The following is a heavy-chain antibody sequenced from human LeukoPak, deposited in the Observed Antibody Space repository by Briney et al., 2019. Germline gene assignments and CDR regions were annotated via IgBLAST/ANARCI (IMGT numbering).Heavy chain of an antibody. CDR3: ARSARYSRSWYGTPDY. CDR2: INHSGST. V-gene: IGHV4-34*01. CDR1: GGSFSGYY. J-gene: IGHJ4*02. Sequence: PSETLSLTCAVYGGSFSGYYWSWIRQPPGKGLEWIGEINHSGSTNYNPSLKSRVTISVDTSKNQFSLKLSSVTAADTAVYYCARSARYSRSWYGTPDYWGQGTLVTVSS. D-gene: IGHD6-13*01.